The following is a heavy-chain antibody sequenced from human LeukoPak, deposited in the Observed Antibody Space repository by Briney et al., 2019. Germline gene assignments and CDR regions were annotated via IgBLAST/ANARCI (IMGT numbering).Heavy chain of an antibody. Sequence: PSETLSLTCTVSGVSISSFHWSWIRQPPGNGLEWSGSIYYSGSTNYNPSLKSRVTTSVDKSKNQFSLQLSSAPAAYTAVYYCARQLGGSGSYSYFDYWDQGTLVTVSS. D-gene: IGHD3-10*01. J-gene: IGHJ4*02. CDR1: GVSISSFH. CDR2: IYYSGST. V-gene: IGHV4-59*08. CDR3: ARQLGGSGSYSYFDY.